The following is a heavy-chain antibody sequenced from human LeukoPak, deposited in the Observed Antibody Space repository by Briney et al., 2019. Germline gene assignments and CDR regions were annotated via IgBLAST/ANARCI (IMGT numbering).Heavy chain of an antibody. CDR3: AREENRSSSNGMDV. V-gene: IGHV3-9*01. CDR2: ISWNSGSI. CDR1: AFTFDDYA. D-gene: IGHD6-6*01. Sequence: GGSLRLSCAASAFTFDDYAMHWVRQAPGKGLEWVSGISWNSGSIGYADSVKGRFTISRDNAKNSLFLQMNSLRAEDTAVYYCAREENRSSSNGMDVWGQGTTVTVSS. J-gene: IGHJ6*02.